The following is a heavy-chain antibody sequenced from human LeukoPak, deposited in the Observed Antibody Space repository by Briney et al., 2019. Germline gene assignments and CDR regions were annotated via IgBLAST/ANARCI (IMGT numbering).Heavy chain of an antibody. V-gene: IGHV4-61*02. CDR1: GGSISSSTYY. D-gene: IGHD3-9*01. CDR3: ARDVPVLTGYGEGAFDI. J-gene: IGHJ3*02. CDR2: FYTSGST. Sequence: SSETLSLTCTVSGGSISSSTYYWSWIRQPAGKGLEWIGRFYTSGSTNYNPSLKSRVTISVDTSGNQFSLKLSSVTAADTAVYYCARDVPVLTGYGEGAFDIWGQGTMVTVSS.